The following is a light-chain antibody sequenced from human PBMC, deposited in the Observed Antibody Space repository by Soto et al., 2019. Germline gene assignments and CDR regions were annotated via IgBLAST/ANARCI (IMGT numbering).Light chain of an antibody. CDR2: DAS. CDR1: QSVSSY. V-gene: IGKV3-20*01. J-gene: IGKJ1*01. Sequence: EIVLTQSPATLSLSPGERATLSCRASQSVSSYLAWYQQKPGQVPRLLIYDASNRATGIPARFSGSGSGTDFTLTISRLEPEDFAVYYCQQYGSSPWTFGQGTKVDIK. CDR3: QQYGSSPWT.